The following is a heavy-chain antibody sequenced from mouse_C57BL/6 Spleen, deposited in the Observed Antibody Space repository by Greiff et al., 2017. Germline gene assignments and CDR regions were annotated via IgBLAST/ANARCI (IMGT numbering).Heavy chain of an antibody. Sequence: VQLQQPGAELVKPGASVKLSCKASGYTFTSYWMHWVKQRPGQGLEWIGMIHPNSGSTNYNEKFKSKATLTVDKSSSTAYMQLSSLTSEDSAVYYCGRIGYYEWYFGGWGTGTTVTVAT. J-gene: IGHJ1*03. CDR2: IHPNSGST. V-gene: IGHV1-64*01. CDR3: GRIGYYEWYFGG. CDR1: GYTFTSYW. D-gene: IGHD2-3*01.